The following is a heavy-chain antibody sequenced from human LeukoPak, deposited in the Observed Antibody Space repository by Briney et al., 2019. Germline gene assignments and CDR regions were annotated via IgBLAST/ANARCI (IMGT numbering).Heavy chain of an antibody. Sequence: SETLSLTCTVSGDSISRYYWSWIRQPPGKGLEWIGEINHSGSTNYNPSLKSRVTISVDTSKNQFSLKLSSVTAADTAVYYCARATYYYDSSGSNFDYWGQGTLVTVSS. V-gene: IGHV4-34*01. D-gene: IGHD3-22*01. J-gene: IGHJ4*02. CDR1: GDSISRYY. CDR2: INHSGST. CDR3: ARATYYYDSSGSNFDY.